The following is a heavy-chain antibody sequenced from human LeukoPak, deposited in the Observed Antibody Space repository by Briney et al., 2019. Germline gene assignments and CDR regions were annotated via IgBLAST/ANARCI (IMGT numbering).Heavy chain of an antibody. CDR2: ISYIGST. J-gene: IGHJ3*02. D-gene: IGHD4-17*01. V-gene: IGHV4-59*11. CDR1: ADSFSSHY. CDR3: ARDLVTVTKGIDI. Sequence: SETLSLTCAVSADSFSSHYWTWIRQSPGKGLEWIGYISYIGSTNYNPSLKSRVTISVDTSKNQFSLKLRSVTAADTAVYYCARDLVTVTKGIDIWGQGTMVSVSS.